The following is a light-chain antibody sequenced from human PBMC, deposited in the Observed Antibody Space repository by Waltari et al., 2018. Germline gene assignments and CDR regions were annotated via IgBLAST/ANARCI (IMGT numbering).Light chain of an antibody. CDR1: QSISSY. CDR3: QQAHSFPRT. Sequence: DIQMTQSPSSLSASVGDRVTITCRASQSISSYLNWYQQKPGKAPKLLIYAASSLQSGVPSRFSGSGSGTDFTLTISSLQPEDFATYYCQQAHSFPRTFGQGTKVEIK. J-gene: IGKJ1*01. V-gene: IGKV1-39*01. CDR2: AAS.